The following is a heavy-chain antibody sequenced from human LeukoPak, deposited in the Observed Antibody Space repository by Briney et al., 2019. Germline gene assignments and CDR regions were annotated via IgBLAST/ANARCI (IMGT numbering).Heavy chain of an antibody. D-gene: IGHD3-9*01. CDR3: ARGVRYFDWLEGGRAFDY. V-gene: IGHV4-61*02. Sequence: PSETLSLTCTVSGGSISSGSYYWSWIRQPAGKGLEWIGRIYTSGSTNYNPSLKSRVTISVDTSKNQFSLKLSSVTAADTAVYYCARGVRYFDWLEGGRAFDYWGQGTLVTVSS. J-gene: IGHJ4*02. CDR1: GGSISSGSYY. CDR2: IYTSGST.